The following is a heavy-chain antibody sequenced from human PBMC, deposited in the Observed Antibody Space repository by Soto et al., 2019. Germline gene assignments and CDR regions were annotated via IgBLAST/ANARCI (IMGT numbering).Heavy chain of an antibody. CDR2: IYYSGST. J-gene: IGHJ6*02. Sequence: SETLSLTCTVSGGSISSGGYYWSWIRQHPGKGLEWIGYIYYSGSTYYNPSLKSRVTISVDTSKNQFSLKRSSVTAADTAVYYCARDQRVAYGMDVWGQGTTVTVSS. V-gene: IGHV4-31*03. CDR1: GGSISSGGYY. CDR3: ARDQRVAYGMDV. D-gene: IGHD2-15*01.